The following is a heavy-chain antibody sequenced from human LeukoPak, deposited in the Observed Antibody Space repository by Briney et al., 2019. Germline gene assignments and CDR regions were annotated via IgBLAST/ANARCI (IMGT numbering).Heavy chain of an antibody. J-gene: IGHJ6*03. V-gene: IGHV3-23*01. D-gene: IGHD3-16*01. CDR3: AKLGGQELHNYYVAV. Sequence: AGGSLRLSCAASGFTFRSYAMSWVRQAPGKGLEWVSGIIDSGESTYYANFAKGRFTISRDNSNNTLYLQMNSLRAEDTAVYYCAKLGGQELHNYYVAVCGKGTTVAVSS. CDR2: IIDSGEST. CDR1: GFTFRSYA.